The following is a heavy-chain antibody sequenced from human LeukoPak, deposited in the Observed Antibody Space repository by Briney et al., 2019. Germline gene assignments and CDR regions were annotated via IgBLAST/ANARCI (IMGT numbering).Heavy chain of an antibody. Sequence: ASVKVSCKASGYTFTSYGISWVRQAPGQGLEWMRWISAYNGNKNYAQKLQGRVTMTTDTSTSTAYMELRSLRSDDTAVYYCARANSGSYYNWAFDIWGQGTMVTVSS. J-gene: IGHJ3*02. V-gene: IGHV1-18*04. CDR1: GYTFTSYG. CDR3: ARANSGSYYNWAFDI. D-gene: IGHD3-10*01. CDR2: ISAYNGNK.